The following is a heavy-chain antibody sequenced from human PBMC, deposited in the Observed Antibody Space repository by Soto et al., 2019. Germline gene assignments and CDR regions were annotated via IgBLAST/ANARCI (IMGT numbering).Heavy chain of an antibody. CDR1: GGSFSGYY. Sequence: SETLSLTCAVYGGSFSGYYWSWIRQPPGKGLEWIGEINHSGSTNYNPSLKSRVTISVDTSKNQFSLKLSSVTAADTAVYYCARSGYGEDFVYWCPGTLGTVSS. V-gene: IGHV4-34*01. D-gene: IGHD3-10*01. CDR3: ARSGYGEDFVY. J-gene: IGHJ4*02. CDR2: INHSGST.